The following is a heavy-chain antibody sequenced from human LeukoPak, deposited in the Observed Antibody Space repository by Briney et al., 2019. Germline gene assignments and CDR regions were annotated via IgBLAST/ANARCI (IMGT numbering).Heavy chain of an antibody. CDR2: IGPTGTDR. V-gene: IGHV3-21*01. CDR1: GITLSSYS. CDR3: ATETIGRHYDY. D-gene: IGHD1-14*01. J-gene: IGHJ4*02. Sequence: GGSLRLSCAASGITLSSYSMNWVRQAPGKGLEWVSSIGPTGTDRYYADSVRGRFTISRDNAKNSMYLQMDSLRDEDTAVYYCATETIGRHYDYWGQGTLLTVSS.